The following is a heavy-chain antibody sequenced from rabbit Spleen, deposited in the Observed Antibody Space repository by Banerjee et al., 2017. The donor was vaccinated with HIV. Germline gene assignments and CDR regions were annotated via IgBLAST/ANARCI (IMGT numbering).Heavy chain of an antibody. J-gene: IGHJ6*01. CDR2: VRVGDTVAT. D-gene: IGHD4-1*01. V-gene: IGHV1S45*01. CDR1: GFSFSDRDV. CDR3: ARYYIFYGMDL. Sequence: QEQLEESGGGLVKPEGSLTLTCKASGFSFSDRDVMCWVRQAPGKGLEWIACVRVGDTVATWYASWAKGRFTISKTSSTTVTLQMTSLTAADTATYFCARYYIFYGMDLWGQGTLVTVS.